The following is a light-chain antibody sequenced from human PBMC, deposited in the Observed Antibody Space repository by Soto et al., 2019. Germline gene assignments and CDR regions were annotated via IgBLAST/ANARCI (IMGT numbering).Light chain of an antibody. V-gene: IGKV3-20*01. CDR3: QQYGSSPRST. CDR2: GAS. Sequence: FVVTQSPDTLSLSPGETATLSCRASQSVSSSVAWYQHKPGQSPRLVVYGASSRATGIPDRFSGSGSGTDFTLTISRLEPEDFAVYYCQQYGSSPRSTFGQGTRLEIK. J-gene: IGKJ5*01. CDR1: QSVSSSV.